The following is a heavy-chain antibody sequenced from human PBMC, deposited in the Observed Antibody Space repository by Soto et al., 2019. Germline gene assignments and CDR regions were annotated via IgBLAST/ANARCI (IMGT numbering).Heavy chain of an antibody. V-gene: IGHV3-7*01. J-gene: IGHJ6*03. CDR1: GFTFSSYW. CDR3: ARDSGGRDCTNGVCYRYYYYYMDV. CDR2: IKQDGSEK. Sequence: GGSLRLSCAASGFTFSSYWMSWVRQAPGKGLEWVANIKQDGSEKYYVDSVKGRFTISRDNAKNSLYLQMNSLRAEDTAVYYCARDSGGRDCTNGVCYRYYYYYMDVWGKGTTVTVSS. D-gene: IGHD2-8*01.